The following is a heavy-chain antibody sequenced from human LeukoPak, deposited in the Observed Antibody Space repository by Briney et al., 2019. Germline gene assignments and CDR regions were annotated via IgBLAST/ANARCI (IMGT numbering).Heavy chain of an antibody. CDR2: TYYRPKWYH. CDR3: SREDPSGYSNV. V-gene: IGHV6-1*01. D-gene: IGHD6-13*01. Sequence: SQTLSLTCVISGDRVSSTSSTWNWIRQSPSRGLEWLGRTYYRPKWYHNYAVSVESRITINPDTSKNQFSLQLTFVTPEDTAMYYCSREDPSGYSNVWGQGTLVTVSS. CDR1: GDRVSSTSST. J-gene: IGHJ4*02.